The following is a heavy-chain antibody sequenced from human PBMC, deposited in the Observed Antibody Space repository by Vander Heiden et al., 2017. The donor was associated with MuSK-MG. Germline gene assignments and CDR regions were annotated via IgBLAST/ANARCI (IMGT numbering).Heavy chain of an antibody. CDR3: ARISYDSSGYYYYFDY. V-gene: IGHV2-26*01. J-gene: IGHJ4*02. CDR1: GFSPSNASMG. Sequence: QVTLKESGPVLVKPTETLTLTCTVSGFSPSNASMGVSWIRQPPGKALEWLAHIFSNDEKSYSTSLKSRLTISKDTSKSQVVLTMTNMDPVDTATYYCARISYDSSGYYYYFDYWGQGTLVTVSS. CDR2: IFSNDEK. D-gene: IGHD3-22*01.